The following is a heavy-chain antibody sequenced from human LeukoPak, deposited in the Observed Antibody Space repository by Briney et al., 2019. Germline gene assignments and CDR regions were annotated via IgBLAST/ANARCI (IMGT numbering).Heavy chain of an antibody. CDR3: VTDHVWGSYRPFDY. J-gene: IGHJ4*02. Sequence: ASVKVSCKASGYTFTGYYMHWVRQAPGQGLEWMGWINPNSGGTNYAQKFQGRVTMTEDTSTDTAYMELSSLRSEDTAVYCCVTDHVWGSYRPFDYWGQGTLVTVSS. CDR1: GYTFTGYY. D-gene: IGHD3-16*02. CDR2: INPNSGGT. V-gene: IGHV1-2*02.